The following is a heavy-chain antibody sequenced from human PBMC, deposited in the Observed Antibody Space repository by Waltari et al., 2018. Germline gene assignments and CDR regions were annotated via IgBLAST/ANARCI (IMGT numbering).Heavy chain of an antibody. J-gene: IGHJ6*03. CDR2: IIPILCIA. CDR3: ARVGATEDYYYYYMDV. Sequence: QVQLVQSGAEVKKPGSSVKVSCKASGGTFSSYAISWVRQGPGQGLEWMGGIIPILCIANYAQKFQGRVTITADESTSTAYMELSSLRSEDTAVYYCARVGATEDYYYYYMDVWGKGTTVTVSS. V-gene: IGHV1-69*04. CDR1: GGTFSSYA.